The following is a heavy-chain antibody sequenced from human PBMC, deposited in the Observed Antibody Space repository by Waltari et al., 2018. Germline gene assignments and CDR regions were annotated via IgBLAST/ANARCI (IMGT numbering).Heavy chain of an antibody. V-gene: IGHV1-46*01. CDR1: GYTFTSYY. D-gene: IGHD5-12*01. J-gene: IGHJ6*02. CDR3: ARGLEWLRFKWAAPLYYYGMDV. CDR2: INPMGGST. Sequence: QVQLVQSGAEVKKPGASVKVSCKASGYTFTSYYMHWVRQAPGQGLEWMGIINPMGGSTSYAQKFQGRVTMTRDTSTSTVYMELSSLRSEDTAVYYCARGLEWLRFKWAAPLYYYGMDVWGQGTTVTVSS.